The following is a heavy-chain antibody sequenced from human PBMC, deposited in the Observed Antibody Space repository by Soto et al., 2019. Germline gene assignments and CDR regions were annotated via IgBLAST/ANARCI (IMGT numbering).Heavy chain of an antibody. CDR3: AREVVPAALYYYYYYYMDV. CDR2: INHSGST. Sequence: KPSETLSLTCAVYGGSFSGYYWSWIRQPPGKGLEWIGEINHSGSTNYNPSLKSRVTISVDTSKNQFSLKLSSVTAADTAVYYCAREVVPAALYYYYYYYMDVWGKGTTVTVSS. V-gene: IGHV4-34*01. D-gene: IGHD2-2*01. J-gene: IGHJ6*03. CDR1: GGSFSGYY.